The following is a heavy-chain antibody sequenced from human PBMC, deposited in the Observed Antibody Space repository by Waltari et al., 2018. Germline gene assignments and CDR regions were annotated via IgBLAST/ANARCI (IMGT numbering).Heavy chain of an antibody. Sequence: EVQLVESGGGLVQPGGSLILSCAASGFTLTNYDMNWVRQAPGKGLEWVYNFSSSGHTCYYADSVKGRFTISRDSAKNLLFLQMNSLTADDTAVYYCVRGDYGNWFDPWGQGTLVTVSS. V-gene: IGHV3-48*03. CDR2: FSSSGHTC. D-gene: IGHD3-16*01. J-gene: IGHJ5*02. CDR3: VRGDYGNWFDP. CDR1: GFTLTNYD.